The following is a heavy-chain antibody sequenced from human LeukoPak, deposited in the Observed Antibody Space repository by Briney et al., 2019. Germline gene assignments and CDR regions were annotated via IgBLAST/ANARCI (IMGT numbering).Heavy chain of an antibody. V-gene: IGHV4-59*01. CDR2: IYYSGST. J-gene: IGHJ6*02. CDR1: GGSISSYY. D-gene: IGHD3-9*01. Sequence: SETLSLTCTVSGGSISSYYWSWIRQPPGKGLEWIGYIYYSGSTNYNPSLKSRVTISVDTSKNQFSLKLSSVTAADTAVYYCARTSFYYDILTGSNYGMDVWGQGTTVTVSS. CDR3: ARTSFYYDILTGSNYGMDV.